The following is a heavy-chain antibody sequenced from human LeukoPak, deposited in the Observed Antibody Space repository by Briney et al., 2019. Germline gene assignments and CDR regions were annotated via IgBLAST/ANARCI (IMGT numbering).Heavy chain of an antibody. CDR3: ARDYYGSGVDY. D-gene: IGHD3-10*01. CDR2: IDEDGSAK. CDR1: GFTFSGYW. V-gene: IGHV3-7*01. Sequence: GGSLRLSCAASGFTFSGYWMTWLRQAPGKGPEWVANIDEDGSAKYYLGSVKGRFTISRDNAKNSLYLQMNSLRAEDTAVYYCARDYYGSGVDYWGQGTLVTVSS. J-gene: IGHJ4*02.